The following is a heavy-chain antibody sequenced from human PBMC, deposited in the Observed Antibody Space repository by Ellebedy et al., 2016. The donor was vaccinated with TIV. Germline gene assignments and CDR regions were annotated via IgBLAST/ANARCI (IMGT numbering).Heavy chain of an antibody. V-gene: IGHV3-7*03. CDR2: IKEDGSEK. D-gene: IGHD3-22*01. CDR3: ERQGDYDSGYGMDL. Sequence: GESLKISCAASGFTFSNAWMNWVRQAPGKGLEWVAKIKEDGSEKYYVDSVKGRFTISRDNAKNSLYLQMNSLRAEDTAVYYCERQGDYDSGYGMDLWGQGTTVTASS. J-gene: IGHJ6*02. CDR1: GFTFSNAW.